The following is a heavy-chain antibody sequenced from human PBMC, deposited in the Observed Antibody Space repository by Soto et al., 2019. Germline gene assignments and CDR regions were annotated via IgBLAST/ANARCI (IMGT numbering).Heavy chain of an antibody. J-gene: IGHJ6*03. V-gene: IGHV3-48*01. CDR1: GFTFSSYS. CDR2: ISSSSSTI. Sequence: GGSLSLSCAASGFTFSSYSMNWVRQAPGKGLEWVSYISSSSSTIYYADSVKGRFTISRDNAKNSLYLQMNSLRAEDTAVYYCAREYSGYDFNDYYYYYMDVWGKGTTVTVSS. CDR3: AREYSGYDFNDYYYYYMDV. D-gene: IGHD5-12*01.